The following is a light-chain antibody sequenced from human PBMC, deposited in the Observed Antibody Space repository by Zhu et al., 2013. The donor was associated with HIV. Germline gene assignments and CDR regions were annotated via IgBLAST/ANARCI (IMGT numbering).Light chain of an antibody. CDR2: AAS. CDR3: QQYNSYPVT. V-gene: IGKV1-9*01. Sequence: IQLTQSPSSLSASVGDRVTITCRASPGISTYLAWYQQKPGKAPNLLIYAASTLQSGVPSRFSGVGSGTDFTLTISSLQPEXAATYYCQQYNSYPVTFGQGTKLEIK. J-gene: IGKJ2*01. CDR1: PGISTY.